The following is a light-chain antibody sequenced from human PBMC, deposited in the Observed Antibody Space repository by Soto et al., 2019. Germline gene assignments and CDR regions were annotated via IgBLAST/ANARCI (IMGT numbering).Light chain of an antibody. CDR1: SSNIGAGYA. Sequence: QSVLTQPPSVSGAPGQRVTISCTGSSSNIGAGYAVHWYQQLPGTAPKLLIYSNDNRPSGVPDRFSGSKSGTSAFLAITGLQAEDEADYYCQSYDSSLSGSVFGGGTKLTVL. CDR3: QSYDSSLSGSV. V-gene: IGLV1-40*01. CDR2: SND. J-gene: IGLJ3*02.